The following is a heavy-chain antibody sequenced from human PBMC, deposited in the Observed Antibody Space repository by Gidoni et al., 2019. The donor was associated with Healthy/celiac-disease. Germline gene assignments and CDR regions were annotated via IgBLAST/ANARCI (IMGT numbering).Heavy chain of an antibody. Sequence: QVQLQQSGPGLGQPSQTIPLSCAISGASVSSNSAARNWIMQSPSSGVDWLGRTSFRSKWYIDSAVSVNIRLTIYPDTSTNHFSLQLNSVTPEDTAVYYCARDYYGSGSYDYYDYGIDVWGQGTPVTVSS. V-gene: IGHV6-1*01. CDR1: GASVSSNSAA. J-gene: IGHJ6*02. D-gene: IGHD3-10*01. CDR3: ARDYYGSGSYDYYDYGIDV. CDR2: TSFRSKWYI.